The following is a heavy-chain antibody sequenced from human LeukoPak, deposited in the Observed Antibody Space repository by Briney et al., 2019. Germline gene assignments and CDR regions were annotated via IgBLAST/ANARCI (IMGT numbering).Heavy chain of an antibody. J-gene: IGHJ6*02. CDR2: INPNTGGT. Sequence: ASVKVSCKASGYTFTDYYMHWVRQAPGQGLEWMGWINPNTGGTKYAQKFQGRVTMTRDTSISTAYVELSSLRSDDTAVYYCARCWTSSCYNGMDVWGQGTTVTVSS. CDR3: ARCWTSSCYNGMDV. CDR1: GYTFTDYY. D-gene: IGHD6-13*01. V-gene: IGHV1-2*02.